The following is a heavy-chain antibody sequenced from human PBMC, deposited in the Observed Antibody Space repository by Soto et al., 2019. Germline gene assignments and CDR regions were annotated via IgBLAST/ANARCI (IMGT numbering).Heavy chain of an antibody. CDR1: GFTFSNYA. V-gene: IGHV3-30*18. Sequence: GGSLRLSCAASGFTFSNYAIHWVRQAPGKGLEWVAVIASDGKDKRYADSVKGRFTISRDNSKNTVYLQMNSLRGEDTAVYYCAKDGAIAAADYFFDYWGEGSLVTVSS. CDR3: AKDGAIAAADYFFDY. CDR2: IASDGKDK. J-gene: IGHJ4*02. D-gene: IGHD6-13*01.